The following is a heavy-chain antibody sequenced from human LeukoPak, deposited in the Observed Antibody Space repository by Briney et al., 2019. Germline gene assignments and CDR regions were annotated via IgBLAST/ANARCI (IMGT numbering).Heavy chain of an antibody. CDR2: IYYSGST. V-gene: IGHV4-59*12. J-gene: IGHJ4*02. Sequence: SETLSLTCTVSGGSISSYYWSWIRQPPGKGLEWIGYIYYSGSTNYNPSLKSRVTISVDTSKNQFSLKLSSVTAADTAVYYCARGREVYYYDSSGYFFQYYFDYWGQGTLVTVSS. CDR1: GGSISSYY. D-gene: IGHD3-22*01. CDR3: ARGREVYYYDSSGYFFQYYFDY.